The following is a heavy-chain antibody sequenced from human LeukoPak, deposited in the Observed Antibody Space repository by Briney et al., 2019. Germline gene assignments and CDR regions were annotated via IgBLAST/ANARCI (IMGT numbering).Heavy chain of an antibody. CDR1: GFTFSSYA. J-gene: IGHJ5*02. D-gene: IGHD3-3*01. CDR3: AKDLGRRGITIFGVAGGFDP. Sequence: PGGSLRLSCAASGFTFSSYAMSWVRQAPGKGLEWVSAISGSGGSTYYADSVKGRFTISRDNSKNTLYLQMNSLRAEDTAVYYCAKDLGRRGITIFGVAGGFDPWGQGTLVTVSS. CDR2: ISGSGGST. V-gene: IGHV3-23*01.